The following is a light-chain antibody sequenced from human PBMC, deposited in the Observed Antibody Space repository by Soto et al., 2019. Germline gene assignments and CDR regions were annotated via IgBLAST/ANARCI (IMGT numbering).Light chain of an antibody. CDR2: TAS. J-gene: IGKJ1*01. Sequence: DIQMTQSPSTLSASVGDGVTITCRASQSISTWLAWYQQKPGKAPKLLIYTASNLERGVPSRFSGSGSGTEFTLTISSLQPDDFATYYCQQHNSYPRTFGQGTKVEIK. V-gene: IGKV1-5*03. CDR3: QQHNSYPRT. CDR1: QSISTW.